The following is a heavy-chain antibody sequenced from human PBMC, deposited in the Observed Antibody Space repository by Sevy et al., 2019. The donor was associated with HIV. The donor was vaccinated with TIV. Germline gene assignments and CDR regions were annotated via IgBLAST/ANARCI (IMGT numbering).Heavy chain of an antibody. J-gene: IGHJ3*01. V-gene: IGHV4-34*01. CDR1: GGSFSGYY. Sequence: SETLSLTCAVYGGSFSGYYWSWIRQPPGKGLEWIGEINHSGSTNYNPSLKSRVTISVATSKNQFSLKLSSVTAADTAVYYCASLYCSGGSCSRDAWGQGTMVTVSS. D-gene: IGHD2-15*01. CDR2: INHSGST. CDR3: ASLYCSGGSCSRDA.